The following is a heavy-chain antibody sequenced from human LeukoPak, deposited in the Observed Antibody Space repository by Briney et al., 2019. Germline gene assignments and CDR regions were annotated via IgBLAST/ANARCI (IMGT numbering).Heavy chain of an antibody. J-gene: IGHJ5*02. Sequence: GGSLRLTCAASGFTFSSYEMNWVRQAPGKGLEWVSYISSSGSTIYYADSVKGRFTISRDNAKNSLYLQMNSLRAEDTALYYCARVAIVGAETGFDPWGQGTLVTVSS. CDR2: ISSSGSTI. D-gene: IGHD1-26*01. V-gene: IGHV3-48*03. CDR3: ARVAIVGAETGFDP. CDR1: GFTFSSYE.